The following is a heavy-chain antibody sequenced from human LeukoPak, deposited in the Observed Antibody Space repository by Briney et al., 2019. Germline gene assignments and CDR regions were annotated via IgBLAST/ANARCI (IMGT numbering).Heavy chain of an antibody. Sequence: GESLKISCKGSGYSFTTYCIGWVRQMPGKGLECMLIIYPGESDTRYSPSFQGQVTLSADKSISTAYLPWSRLKASDTAMYYCATTTYNWNDVASYYSYGMAVWGQGTTVTVSS. CDR2: IYPGESDT. CDR1: GYSFTTYC. V-gene: IGHV5-51*01. CDR3: ATTTYNWNDVASYYSYGMAV. J-gene: IGHJ6*02. D-gene: IGHD1-20*01.